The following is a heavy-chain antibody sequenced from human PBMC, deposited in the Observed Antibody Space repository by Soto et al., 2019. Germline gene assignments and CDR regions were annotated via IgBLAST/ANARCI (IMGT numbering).Heavy chain of an antibody. CDR3: AREVYNWNYGYYYYYYGMDV. CDR2: ISAYNGNT. Sequence: ASVKVSCKASGGTFSSYAISWVRQAPGQGLEWMGGISAYNGNTNYAQKLQGRVTMTTDTSTSTAYMELRSLRSDDTAVYYCAREVYNWNYGYYYYYYGMDVWGQGTTVTVSS. CDR1: GGTFSSYA. D-gene: IGHD1-7*01. V-gene: IGHV1-18*01. J-gene: IGHJ6*02.